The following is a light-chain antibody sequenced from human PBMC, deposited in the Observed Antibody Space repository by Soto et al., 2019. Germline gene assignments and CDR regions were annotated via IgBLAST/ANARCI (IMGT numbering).Light chain of an antibody. Sequence: QSVLAQPPSASGTPEQRVTISCSGSGSNIGSNYVYWYQQLPGTAPKLLIYRSNQRPSGVPDRFSASKSGTSASLAISGLRSEDEADYYCAAWDDSLSGVVFGGGTKLTVL. CDR1: GSNIGSNY. J-gene: IGLJ2*01. CDR3: AAWDDSLSGVV. CDR2: RSN. V-gene: IGLV1-47*01.